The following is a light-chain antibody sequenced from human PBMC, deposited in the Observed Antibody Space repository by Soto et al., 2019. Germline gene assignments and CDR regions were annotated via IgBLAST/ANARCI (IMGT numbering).Light chain of an antibody. J-gene: IGKJ5*01. Sequence: AIQLTQSPSSLSASVGDRVTITCRASQGISSALAWYQQKPGKPPKLLIYDASSLESGVPSRFSGSESGTDFTLTISSLQPEDFATYSCQQFNSFFTFGQGTRLEIK. V-gene: IGKV1-13*02. CDR3: QQFNSFFT. CDR1: QGISSA. CDR2: DAS.